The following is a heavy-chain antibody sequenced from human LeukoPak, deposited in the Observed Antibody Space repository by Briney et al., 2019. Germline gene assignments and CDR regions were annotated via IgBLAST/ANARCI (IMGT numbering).Heavy chain of an antibody. CDR3: ARILYGDYVG. CDR1: GGSISSGGYY. J-gene: IGHJ4*02. Sequence: MSSQTLSRTCTVSGGSISSGGYYWSWIRQHPGKGLEWIGYIYYSGSTYYNPSLKSRVTISVDTSKNQFSLKLSSVTAADTAVYYCARILYGDYVGWGQGTLVTVSS. D-gene: IGHD4-17*01. CDR2: IYYSGST. V-gene: IGHV4-31*03.